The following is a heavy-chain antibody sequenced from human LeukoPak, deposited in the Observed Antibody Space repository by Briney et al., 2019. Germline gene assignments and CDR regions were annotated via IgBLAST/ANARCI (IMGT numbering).Heavy chain of an antibody. CDR1: GGSISSGGYY. Sequence: SQTLSLICTVSGGSISSGGYYWSWIRQHPGKGLEWIGYIYYSGSTYYNLSLKSRVTISIDTSKNQFSLKLSSVTAADTAVYYCARGGGSSGYFYFDYWGRGTLVTVSS. CDR3: ARGGGSSGYFYFDY. CDR2: IYYSGST. J-gene: IGHJ4*02. V-gene: IGHV4-31*03. D-gene: IGHD3-22*01.